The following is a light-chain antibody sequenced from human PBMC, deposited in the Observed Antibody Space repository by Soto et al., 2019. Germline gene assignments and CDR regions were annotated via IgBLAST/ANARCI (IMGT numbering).Light chain of an antibody. Sequence: QSALTQPASVSGSPGQSITISCTGTSGDVGGYNYVSWYQQYAGKAPKLIIYDVSDRPSGVSHRFSGSKSGNTASLAISGLQAEDEAHYFCSSYTGTNTPVVFGGGTKLTVL. V-gene: IGLV2-14*01. CDR2: DVS. CDR3: SSYTGTNTPVV. J-gene: IGLJ2*01. CDR1: SGDVGGYNY.